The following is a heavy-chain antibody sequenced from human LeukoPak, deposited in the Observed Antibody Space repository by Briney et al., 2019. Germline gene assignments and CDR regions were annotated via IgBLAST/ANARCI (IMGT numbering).Heavy chain of an antibody. CDR1: GYTFTSYG. CDR3: AADSGRWELLR. V-gene: IGHV1-58*02. CDR2: IVVGSGNT. J-gene: IGHJ4*02. D-gene: IGHD1-26*01. Sequence: GASVKVSCKASGYTFTSYGISWVRQAPGQGLEWIGWIVVGSGNTNYAQKFQERVTITRDMSTSTAYMELSSLRSEDTAVYYCAADSGRWELLRWGQGTLVTVSS.